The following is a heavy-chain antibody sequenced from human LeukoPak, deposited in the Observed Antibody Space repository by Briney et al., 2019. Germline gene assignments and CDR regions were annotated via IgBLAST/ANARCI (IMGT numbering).Heavy chain of an antibody. V-gene: IGHV3-30*04. CDR1: GFTFVDFA. CDR2: VSYDGTQQ. D-gene: IGHD3-9*01. J-gene: IGHJ4*02. CDR3: ARGGRYFDWLATQY. Sequence: GGSLRLSCAASGFTFVDFAIHWVRQPPGKGLEWVAAVSYDGTQQHYPDSVKGRFIVSRDNSKNTLYLQPSSLTADDTAVYYCARGGRYFDWLATQYWGQGALVIVSS.